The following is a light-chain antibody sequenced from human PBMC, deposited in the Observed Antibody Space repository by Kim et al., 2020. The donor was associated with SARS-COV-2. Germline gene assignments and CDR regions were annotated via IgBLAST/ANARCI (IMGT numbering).Light chain of an antibody. Sequence: SPGERATRSCRVSQSVSSSSLGWYQQKPGQAPRLLIYGASTRATGIPDRFRGSGSGTDFTFTITRLEPEDLAVYYCQHFGNAVWTFGQGTKVDIK. CDR1: QSVSSSS. J-gene: IGKJ1*01. CDR3: QHFGNAVWT. V-gene: IGKV3-20*01. CDR2: GAS.